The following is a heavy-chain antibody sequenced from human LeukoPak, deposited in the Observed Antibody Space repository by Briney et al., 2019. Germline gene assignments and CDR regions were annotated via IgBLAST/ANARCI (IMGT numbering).Heavy chain of an antibody. J-gene: IGHJ4*02. Sequence: PGGSLRPSCATSGFTFRTYGMHWVRQAPGKGLEWVALIWYDGSNKYYADSVKGRFAISRDNSKNTLYLQMNSLRAEDTAVYYCVREVLSYLKDWGRGTLVTVSS. V-gene: IGHV3-33*01. CDR2: IWYDGSNK. CDR1: GFTFRTYG. CDR3: VREVLSYLKD.